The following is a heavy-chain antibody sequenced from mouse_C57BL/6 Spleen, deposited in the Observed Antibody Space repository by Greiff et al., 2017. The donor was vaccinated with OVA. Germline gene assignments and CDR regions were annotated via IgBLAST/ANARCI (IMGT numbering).Heavy chain of an antibody. CDR2: INPNYGTT. CDR3: AREDGRLRRFFDY. CDR1: GYSFTDYT. J-gene: IGHJ2*01. V-gene: IGHV1-39*01. Sequence: EVQLQQSGPELVKPGASVKISCKASGYSFTDYTMNWVKQSNGKSLEWIGVINPNYGTTSYNQQFKGKATLTVDQSSSTAYMQLNSLTSEDSAVDYCAREDGRLRRFFDYWGQGTTLTVSS. D-gene: IGHD2-2*01.